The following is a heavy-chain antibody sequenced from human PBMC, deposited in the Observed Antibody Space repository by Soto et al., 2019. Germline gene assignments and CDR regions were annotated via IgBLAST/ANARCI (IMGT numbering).Heavy chain of an antibody. CDR1: GIMSSGYG. Sequence: EQVVQSGPAMKEPGSSVKVSCRASGIMSSGYGFSWVRQAPAQGLEWVGRINPILDSTHYAQNLQGRVSITVAKSTDTAYLEVTSLRLEHTALYFCATMKRARLDSWGRGTVVTVSS. J-gene: IGHJ4*02. CDR2: INPILDST. V-gene: IGHV1-69*09. D-gene: IGHD6-25*01. CDR3: ATMKRARLDS.